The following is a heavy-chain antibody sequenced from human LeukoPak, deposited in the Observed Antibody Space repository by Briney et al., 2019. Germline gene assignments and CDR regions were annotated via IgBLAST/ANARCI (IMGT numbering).Heavy chain of an antibody. Sequence: PGGSLRLPCAASGFTFSSYAMHWVRQAPGKGLEWVAVIWYDGSNKFYADSVKGRFTLSRDSSKNTVYLQMTSLRAEDTAVYYCARDAGIAVAATIYYGMDVWGQGTTVTVSS. CDR3: ARDAGIAVAATIYYGMDV. D-gene: IGHD6-19*01. V-gene: IGHV3-33*01. J-gene: IGHJ6*02. CDR2: IWYDGSNK. CDR1: GFTFSSYA.